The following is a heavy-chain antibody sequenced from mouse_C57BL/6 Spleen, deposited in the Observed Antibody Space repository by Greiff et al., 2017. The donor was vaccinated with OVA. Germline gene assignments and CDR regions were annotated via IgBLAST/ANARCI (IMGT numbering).Heavy chain of an antibody. D-gene: IGHD1-1*01. Sequence: VQLQQSGPGLVKPSQSLFLTCSITGFPITSGYYWIWIRQSPGKPLEWMGYITHSGETFYNPSLQSPISITRETSKNQFFLQFNSVTTEDTAMYCWTGDGGDDYGSSYEGYYAMDYWGQGTSVTVSS. J-gene: IGHJ4*01. V-gene: IGHV12-3*01. CDR2: ITHSGET. CDR1: GFPITSGYY. CDR3: TGDGGDDYGSSYEGYYAMDY.